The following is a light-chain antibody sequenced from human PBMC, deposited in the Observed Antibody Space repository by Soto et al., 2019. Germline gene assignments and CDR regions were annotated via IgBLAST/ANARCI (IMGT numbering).Light chain of an antibody. V-gene: IGKV3-20*01. CDR3: QHYSSSPWT. J-gene: IGKJ1*01. CDR2: ATS. CDR1: QDVSGSY. Sequence: EIVLTQSPGTLSLSPGERATLSCRASQDVSGSYLAWYQQKPGQTPRLLIYATSRRATGIPDRFSGSWSGTDFTLTISRVEPEDFAVYYCQHYSSSPWTVGQGTTVEI.